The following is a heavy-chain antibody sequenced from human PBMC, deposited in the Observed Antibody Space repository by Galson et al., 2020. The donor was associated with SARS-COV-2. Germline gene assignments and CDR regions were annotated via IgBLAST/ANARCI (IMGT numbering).Heavy chain of an antibody. D-gene: IGHD1-26*01. J-gene: IGHJ5*02. CDR1: GGSISSYY. CDR3: ARDRGGSYPFNWFDP. CDR2: IYYSGST. V-gene: IGHV4-59*01. Sequence: SETLSLTCTVSGGSISSYYWSWIRQPPGKGLEWIGYIYYSGSTNYNPSLKSRVTISVDTSKNQFSLKLSSVTAADTAVYYCARDRGGSYPFNWFDPWGQGTLVTVSS.